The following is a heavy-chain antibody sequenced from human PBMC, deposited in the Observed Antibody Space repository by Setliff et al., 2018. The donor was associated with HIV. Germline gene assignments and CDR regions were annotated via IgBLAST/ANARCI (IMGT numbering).Heavy chain of an antibody. CDR3: ARRSDWFDP. J-gene: IGHJ5*02. CDR1: GGSINTYY. CDR2: IYTSGSA. Sequence: PSETLSLTCTVSGGSINTYYWSWIRQPPGKGLEWIGYIYTSGSANYSPSLKSRVTISKDTSKNQLSLKLTSVTAADTAVYFCARRSDWFDPWGQGTLVTVSS. V-gene: IGHV4-4*09.